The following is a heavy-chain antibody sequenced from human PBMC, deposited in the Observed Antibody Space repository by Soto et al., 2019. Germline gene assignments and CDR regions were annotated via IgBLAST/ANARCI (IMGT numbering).Heavy chain of an antibody. J-gene: IGHJ4*01. CDR3: AKDQGNTIVGASRGFAD. CDR2: ISGSGSGT. Sequence: GGSLRLSCGVSGFTFSTYAMNWVRQAPGKGLEWLSLISGSGSGTYYADSVNGRFTISRDNSENTLYLQMNSLRAEDTAVYYCAKDQGNTIVGASRGFADWGHGSLVTVSS. D-gene: IGHD1-26*01. CDR1: GFTFSTYA. V-gene: IGHV3-23*01.